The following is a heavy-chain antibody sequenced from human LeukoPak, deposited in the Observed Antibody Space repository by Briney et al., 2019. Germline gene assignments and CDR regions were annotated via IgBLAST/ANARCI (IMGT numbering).Heavy chain of an antibody. CDR2: IYYSGST. CDR3: ARDRDPDDAFDI. Sequence: SETLSLTCTVSGGSISRGDYYWSWIRQPPGKGLEWIGYIYYSGSTYYNPSLKSRVTISVDTSKNQFSLKLSSVTAADTAVYYCARDRDPDDAFDIWGQGTMVTVSS. J-gene: IGHJ3*02. V-gene: IGHV4-30-4*01. D-gene: IGHD3-10*01. CDR1: GGSISRGDYY.